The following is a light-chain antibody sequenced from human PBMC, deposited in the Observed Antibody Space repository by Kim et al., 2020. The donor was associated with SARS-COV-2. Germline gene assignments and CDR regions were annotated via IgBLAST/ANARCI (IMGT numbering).Light chain of an antibody. CDR1: QGISSY. V-gene: IGKV1-8*01. Sequence: PSTGDRVTITCRAGQGISSYLAWYQQKPGKAPKLLIYAASTLQSGVPSRFSGSGSGTDFTLTISCLQSEDFATYYCQQYYSYPQTFGQGTKVDIK. CDR3: QQYYSYPQT. J-gene: IGKJ1*01. CDR2: AAS.